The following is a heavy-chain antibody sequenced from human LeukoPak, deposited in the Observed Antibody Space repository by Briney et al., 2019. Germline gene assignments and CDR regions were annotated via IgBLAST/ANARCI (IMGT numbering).Heavy chain of an antibody. Sequence: GGSLRLSCAASGFTFSNYVMSWVRQAPGKGLEWVSGISGSGGSTNYADSVKGRFTISSDNSKNMLFLQINSLRGEDTAVYYCIAGGWSTDAFEMWGQGTTVTVSS. CDR1: GFTFSNYV. CDR2: ISGSGGST. D-gene: IGHD6-19*01. CDR3: IAGGWSTDAFEM. J-gene: IGHJ3*02. V-gene: IGHV3-23*01.